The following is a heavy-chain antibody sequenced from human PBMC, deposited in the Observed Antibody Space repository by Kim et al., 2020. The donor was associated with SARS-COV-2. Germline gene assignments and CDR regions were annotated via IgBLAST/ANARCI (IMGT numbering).Heavy chain of an antibody. CDR1: GFTFNDYG. V-gene: IGHV3-23*01. D-gene: IGHD3-10*01. CDR2: ISPTGDAS. CDR3: ARVYYVVDY. Sequence: GGSLRLSCAASGFTFNDYGMSWVRQSPGKGLEWVSAISPTGDASDYADSVRGRLTISRDSSKNTLYLQMSSVRAEDTALYYCARVYYVVDYWGQGTQVTVSS. J-gene: IGHJ4*02.